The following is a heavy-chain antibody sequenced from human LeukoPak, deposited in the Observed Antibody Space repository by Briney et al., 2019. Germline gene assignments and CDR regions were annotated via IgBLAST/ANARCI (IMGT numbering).Heavy chain of an antibody. Sequence: SETLSLTCAVYGGSLSGYYWSWIRQPPGKGLEWIGEINHSGSTNYNPSLKSRVTISVDTSKNQFSLKPSSVTAADTAVYYCARGRKDIVVVPPAIFNYWGQGTLVTVSS. V-gene: IGHV4-34*01. J-gene: IGHJ4*02. D-gene: IGHD2-2*01. CDR2: INHSGST. CDR1: GGSLSGYY. CDR3: ARGRKDIVVVPPAIFNY.